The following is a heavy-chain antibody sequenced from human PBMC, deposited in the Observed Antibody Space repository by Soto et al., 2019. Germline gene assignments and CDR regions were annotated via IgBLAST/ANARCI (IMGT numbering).Heavy chain of an antibody. J-gene: IGHJ3*02. D-gene: IGHD6-13*01. CDR3: ARPVGVEQQLVHDAFAI. Sequence: QLQLQESGPGLVKPSETLSLTCTVSSGSISSTNYYWGWIRQPPGKGLEWIGTIHYSGYTYYNPSLKNRVTISVDTSKNHFSLKLTSVTAADTAIYYCARPVGVEQQLVHDAFAIWGQGTLVTVSP. V-gene: IGHV4-39*02. CDR2: IHYSGYT. CDR1: SGSISSTNYY.